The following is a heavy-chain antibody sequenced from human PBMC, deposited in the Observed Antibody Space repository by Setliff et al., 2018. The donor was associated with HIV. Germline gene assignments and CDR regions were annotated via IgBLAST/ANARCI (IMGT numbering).Heavy chain of an antibody. CDR3: AKDPRGYMVRGLINYFDP. Sequence: GGSLRLSCAASGFTFSSYAMTWVRQAPGKGLEWVSAISGSGGSTYYADSVKGRFIISRDNSKNKLYLQMNSLRAQDTAIYYCAKDPRGYMVRGLINYFDPWGQGTLVTVSS. CDR1: GFTFSSYA. D-gene: IGHD3-10*01. J-gene: IGHJ5*02. CDR2: ISGSGGST. V-gene: IGHV3-23*01.